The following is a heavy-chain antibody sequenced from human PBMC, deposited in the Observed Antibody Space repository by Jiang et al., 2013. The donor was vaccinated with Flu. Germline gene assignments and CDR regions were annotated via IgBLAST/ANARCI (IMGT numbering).Heavy chain of an antibody. Sequence: CKASGYTFTGYYMHWVRQAPGQGLEWMGRINPNSGGTNYAQKFQGRVTMTRDTSISTAYMELSRLRSDDTAVYYCARDPEGYYYGMDVWGQGTTVTVSS. CDR2: INPNSGGT. CDR3: ARDPEGYYYGMDV. J-gene: IGHJ6*02. CDR1: GYTFTGYY. V-gene: IGHV1-2*06.